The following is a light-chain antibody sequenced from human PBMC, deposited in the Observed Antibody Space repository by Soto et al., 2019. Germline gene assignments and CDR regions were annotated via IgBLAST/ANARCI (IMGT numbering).Light chain of an antibody. Sequence: AIQLTQSPSSLSASVGDTVTITCRASQGISSALAWYQQTPGRAPKLLIYDPSTLASGFPSRFSGSRSGTDFTLTVSSLQAEAYANHYCHQFADYPVTFCTRNKVDI. J-gene: IGKJ3*01. V-gene: IGKV1D-13*01. CDR2: DPS. CDR1: QGISSA. CDR3: HQFADYPVT.